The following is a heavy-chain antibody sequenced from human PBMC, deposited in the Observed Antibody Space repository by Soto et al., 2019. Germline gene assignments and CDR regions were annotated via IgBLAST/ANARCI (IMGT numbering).Heavy chain of an antibody. CDR2: ISAYNGNT. CDR1: GYTFTSYG. J-gene: IGHJ6*02. CDR3: ARHYGEGSYYYCYGMDV. Sequence: QVQLVQSGAEVKKPGASVKVSCKASGYTFTSYGISWVRQAPGQGLEWMGWISAYNGNTNYAQKLQGRVTMTTDTPTTTAYMELRGLRSDDAAVYYCARHYGEGSYYYCYGMDVWGQGTTVTVSS. V-gene: IGHV1-18*01. D-gene: IGHD4-17*01.